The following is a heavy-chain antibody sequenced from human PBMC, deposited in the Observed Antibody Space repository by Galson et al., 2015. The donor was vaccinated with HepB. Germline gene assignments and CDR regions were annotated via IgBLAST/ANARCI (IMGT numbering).Heavy chain of an antibody. CDR2: ISSNGGST. D-gene: IGHD3-10*01. J-gene: IGHJ6*02. CDR1: GFTFSSYA. CDR3: VKTVVRGIMSNYCYGMDV. V-gene: IGHV3-64D*06. Sequence: SLRLSCAASGFTFSSYAMHWVRQAPGKGLEYVSAISSNGGSTYYADSVKGRFTISRDNSKNTLYLQMSSLRAEDTAVYYCVKTVVRGIMSNYCYGMDVWGQGTTVTVSS.